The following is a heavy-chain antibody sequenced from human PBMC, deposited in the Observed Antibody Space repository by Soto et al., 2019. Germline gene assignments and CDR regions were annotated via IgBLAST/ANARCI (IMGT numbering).Heavy chain of an antibody. CDR3: ARDPAWQLGFGPQFDP. D-gene: IGHD6-6*01. Sequence: ASVKVSCKSSGYTFTSYGIIWVRQAPGQGLEWMGWISAYNGNTNYAQKLQGRVTMTTDTSTSTAYMELRSQRSDDTAVYYCARDPAWQLGFGPQFDPWGQGTLVTVS. V-gene: IGHV1-18*04. CDR2: ISAYNGNT. J-gene: IGHJ5*02. CDR1: GYTFTSYG.